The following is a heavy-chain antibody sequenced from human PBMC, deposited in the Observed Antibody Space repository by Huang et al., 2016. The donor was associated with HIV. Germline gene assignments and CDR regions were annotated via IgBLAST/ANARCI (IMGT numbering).Heavy chain of an antibody. Sequence: QITLKESGPTVIKPTQTLTLTCSFSGFSLNHKGVGVGWIRRPPGKALEWRVLIYWDDDKCFTPSLKNRITITKDTSKNQVVFTMTNLDPMDTGTYYCAHIGRLGNYYMDVWGNGTTVTVSS. D-gene: IGHD7-27*01. CDR1: GFSLNHKGVG. J-gene: IGHJ6*03. CDR3: AHIGRLGNYYMDV. V-gene: IGHV2-5*02. CDR2: IYWDDDK.